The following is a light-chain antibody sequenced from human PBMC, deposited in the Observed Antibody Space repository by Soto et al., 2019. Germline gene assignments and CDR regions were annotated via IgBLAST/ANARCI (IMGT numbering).Light chain of an antibody. CDR2: KAT. Sequence: DIQMTQSPSTLSASVGDGVTITCRASQSIGSGLAWYQQKPGKAPKLLIYKATNLQTGVPSRFSGSGSGTDFSLTISSLQPVDSATYYFQQYTDFQYTFGQGTKVEI. J-gene: IGKJ2*01. V-gene: IGKV1-5*03. CDR3: QQYTDFQYT. CDR1: QSIGSG.